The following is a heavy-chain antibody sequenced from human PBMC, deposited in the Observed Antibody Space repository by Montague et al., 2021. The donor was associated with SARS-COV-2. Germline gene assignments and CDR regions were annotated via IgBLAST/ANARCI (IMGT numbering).Heavy chain of an antibody. J-gene: IGHJ6*02. Sequence: SETLSLTCTVSGGSINNYYWSWIRKPPGRGLERIGNIYYSGSTEYSSSPKSRVTMSIDTSKYQFYLRLNSVTAADTAVYFCARTTYFDLASIYYYVMDVWGQGTTVTVSS. D-gene: IGHD3-9*01. CDR2: IYYSGST. V-gene: IGHV4-59*08. CDR3: ARTTYFDLASIYYYVMDV. CDR1: GGSINNYY.